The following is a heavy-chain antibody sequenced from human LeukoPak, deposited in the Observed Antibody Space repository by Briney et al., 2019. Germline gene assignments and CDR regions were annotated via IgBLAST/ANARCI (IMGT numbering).Heavy chain of an antibody. D-gene: IGHD5-24*01. CDR3: AREMAAGTFDY. Sequence: GGPLRLSCAASGFTVSNNYISWVRQAPGKGLEWVSVIQSDGSTYYADSVRGRFTISRDNSKNTLYLQMNSLRAEDTAVYFCAREMAAGTFDYWGQGALVTVSS. CDR2: IQSDGST. V-gene: IGHV3-66*01. CDR1: GFTVSNNY. J-gene: IGHJ4*02.